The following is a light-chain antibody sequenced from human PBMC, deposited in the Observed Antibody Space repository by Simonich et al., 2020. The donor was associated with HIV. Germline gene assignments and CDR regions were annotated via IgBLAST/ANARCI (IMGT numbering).Light chain of an antibody. CDR1: QSISSY. J-gene: IGKJ1*01. V-gene: IGKV1-39*01. CDR2: AAY. CDR3: QQSYNTPQT. Sequence: DIQMTQSPSSLSASVGDRVTITCRASQSISSYLNWYQQKPGKAPKLLIYAAYSLQSGVPSRFSGSGSGTDFTLTISSLQPEDFATYYCQQSYNTPQTFGQGTKVEIK.